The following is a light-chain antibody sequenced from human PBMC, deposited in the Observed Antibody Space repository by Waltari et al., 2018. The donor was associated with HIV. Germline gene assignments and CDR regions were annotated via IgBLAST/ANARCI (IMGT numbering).Light chain of an antibody. CDR2: DAS. CDR3: QQFRSYPRT. Sequence: AIQLTQSPSSLSASVGDRVTIPCRASQGLRNALAWYQQKPGRPPKLLIYDASTLEGGVPSRFSGTMSGTDFNLTISNLQPEDSATYYCQQFRSYPRTFGQGATLEIK. V-gene: IGKV1-13*02. J-gene: IGKJ2*01. CDR1: QGLRNA.